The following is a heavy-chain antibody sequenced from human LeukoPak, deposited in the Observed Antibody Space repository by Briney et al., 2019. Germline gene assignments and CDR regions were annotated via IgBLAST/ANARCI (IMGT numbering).Heavy chain of an antibody. CDR3: ARHSSGRHLTYFDY. CDR2: IYPGDSDT. Sequence: GEPLKISCKGSGYSFTSYWICWVRQIPGKGVECMGIIYPGDSDTRYSPSFQGQVTISADKSISTAYLQWSSLKASDTAIYYCARHSSGRHLTYFDYWGQGTLVTVSS. V-gene: IGHV5-51*01. D-gene: IGHD6-19*01. J-gene: IGHJ4*02. CDR1: GYSFTSYW.